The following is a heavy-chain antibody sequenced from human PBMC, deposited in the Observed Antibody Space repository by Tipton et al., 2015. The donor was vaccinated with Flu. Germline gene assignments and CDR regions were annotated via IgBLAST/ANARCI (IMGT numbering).Heavy chain of an antibody. Sequence: TLSLTCTVSGGSISSGSYYWGWIRQPAGKGLEWIGRIYTSGSTGYNPSLKGRATISVDASKNQFSLELSSVTAADTAVYYCAGGDCSSTSCLDYWGQGTLVTVSS. D-gene: IGHD2-2*01. CDR2: IYTSGST. CDR3: AGGDCSSTSCLDY. J-gene: IGHJ4*02. V-gene: IGHV4-61*02. CDR1: GGSISSGSYY.